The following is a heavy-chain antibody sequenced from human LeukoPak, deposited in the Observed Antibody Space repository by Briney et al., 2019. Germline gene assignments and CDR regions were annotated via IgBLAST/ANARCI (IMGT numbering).Heavy chain of an antibody. D-gene: IGHD3-22*01. CDR2: IIPIFGTA. Sequence: SVKVSCKASRGTFSSYAISWVRQAPGQGPEWMGGIIPIFGTANYAQKFQGRVTITADESTSTAYMELSSLRSEDTAVYYCARDRGATDGYSASYYWGQGTLVTVSA. J-gene: IGHJ4*02. CDR3: ARDRGATDGYSASYY. V-gene: IGHV1-69*13. CDR1: RGTFSSYA.